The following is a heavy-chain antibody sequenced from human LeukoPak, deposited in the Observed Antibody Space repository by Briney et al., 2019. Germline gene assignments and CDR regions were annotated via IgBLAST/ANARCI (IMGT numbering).Heavy chain of an antibody. CDR3: ARGQTGSSGYAVDY. CDR1: GYTFTSYD. Sequence: ASVKVSCKASGYTFTSYDINWVRQATGQGLEWMGWMNPNSGNTGYAQKFQGRVTMTRNTSISTAYMGLSSLRSEDTAVYYCARGQTGSSGYAVDYWGRGTLVTVSS. CDR2: MNPNSGNT. D-gene: IGHD3-22*01. V-gene: IGHV1-8*01. J-gene: IGHJ4*02.